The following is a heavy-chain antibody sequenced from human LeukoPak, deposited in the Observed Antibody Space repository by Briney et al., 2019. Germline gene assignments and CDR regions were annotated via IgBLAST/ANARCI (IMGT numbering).Heavy chain of an antibody. Sequence: GASVKVSCKASGYTFTSYYMNWVRQAPGQGLEWMGLINPSGGPTSYAQKFQGRITMTRDTSTNTVYMELSSLRSEDTAVYYCARFSACGGDCYYFDYWGRGTLVTVSS. CDR3: ARFSACGGDCYYFDY. CDR2: INPSGGPT. J-gene: IGHJ4*02. CDR1: GYTFTSYY. V-gene: IGHV1-46*01. D-gene: IGHD2-21*02.